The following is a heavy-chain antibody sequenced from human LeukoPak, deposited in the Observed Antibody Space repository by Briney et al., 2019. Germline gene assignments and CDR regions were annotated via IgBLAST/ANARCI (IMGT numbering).Heavy chain of an antibody. V-gene: IGHV3-23*01. J-gene: IGHJ4*02. CDR2: ISGSGGST. Sequence: GGSLRLSCAASGFTFSSYAMSWVRQAPGKGLEWVSAISGSGGSTYYADSVKGRFTISRDNSKNTLYLQMNSLRAEDTAVYYCAKLTLYYGSGSYSDYWGQGTLVTVSS. CDR1: GFTFSSYA. D-gene: IGHD3-10*01. CDR3: AKLTLYYGSGSYSDY.